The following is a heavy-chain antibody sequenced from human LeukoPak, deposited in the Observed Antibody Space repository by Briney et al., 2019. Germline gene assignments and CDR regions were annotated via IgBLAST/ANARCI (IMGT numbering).Heavy chain of an antibody. V-gene: IGHV4-59*01. CDR1: GGSISSYY. CDR3: ARERRSDYGMGV. Sequence: PSETLSLTCTVSGGSISSYYWSWIRQPPGKGLEWIGYIYYSGSTNYNPSLKSRVTISVDTSKNQFSLKLSSVTAADTAVYYCARERRSDYGMGVWGQGTTVTVSS. J-gene: IGHJ6*02. CDR2: IYYSGST.